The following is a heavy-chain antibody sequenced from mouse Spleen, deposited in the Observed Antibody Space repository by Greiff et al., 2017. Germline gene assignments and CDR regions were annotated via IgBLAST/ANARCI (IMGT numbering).Heavy chain of an antibody. D-gene: IGHD3-3*01. Sequence: EVMLVESGPELVKPGASVKISCKASGYSFTGYYMNWVKQSPEKSLEWIGEINPSTGGTTYNQKFKAKATLTLDKSSSTAYMQLKSLTSEDSAVYYCARGGPMDYWGQGTSVTVSS. CDR2: INPSTGGT. CDR1: GYSFTGYY. V-gene: IGHV1-42*01. J-gene: IGHJ4*01. CDR3: ARGGPMDY.